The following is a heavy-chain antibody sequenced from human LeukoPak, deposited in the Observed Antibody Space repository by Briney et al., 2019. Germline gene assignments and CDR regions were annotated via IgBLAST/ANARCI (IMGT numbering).Heavy chain of an antibody. J-gene: IGHJ1*01. V-gene: IGHV3-7*02. D-gene: IGHD1-26*01. CDR3: ATVGTPGFFQH. CDR1: GFTFSSYW. CDR2: IKQDGGDK. Sequence: GGSLRLSCAASGFTFSSYWMTWVRQAAGKGLEWVATIKQDGGDKYYVDSVKGRSTISRDNAKNSLYLQMNSLRAEDTAVFYCATVGTPGFFQHWGQGTLVTVSS.